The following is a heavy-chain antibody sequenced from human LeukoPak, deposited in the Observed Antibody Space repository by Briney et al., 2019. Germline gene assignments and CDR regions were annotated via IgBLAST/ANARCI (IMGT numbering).Heavy chain of an antibody. CDR3: ARAHHNYDFWSGQAFDI. J-gene: IGHJ3*02. CDR2: IKQDGSEK. D-gene: IGHD3-3*01. Sequence: SGGSLRLSCAASGFTFSDYWMDWVRQAPGKGLEWVANIKQDGSEKYYVESVKGRFTISRDNARNSVLLQMNSLRVEDTAVYYCARAHHNYDFWSGQAFDIWGQGTMVIVSS. CDR1: GFTFSDYW. V-gene: IGHV3-7*04.